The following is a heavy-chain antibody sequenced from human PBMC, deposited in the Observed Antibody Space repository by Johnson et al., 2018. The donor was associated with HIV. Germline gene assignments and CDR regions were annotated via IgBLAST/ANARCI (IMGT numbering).Heavy chain of an antibody. D-gene: IGHD5-12*01. CDR2: VSYDGSNK. CDR1: GLSFSNFG. J-gene: IGHJ3*01. Sequence: QVQLVESGGGVVQPGKSLTLSCVGSGLSFSNFGIHWVRQAPGKGLEWVAIVSYDGSNKYYADSVKGRFTISRDNSKNTLYLQMNSLRAEDTAAYFCASGDDDGFWGQGTKVTVSS. V-gene: IGHV3-30*03. CDR3: ASGDDDGF.